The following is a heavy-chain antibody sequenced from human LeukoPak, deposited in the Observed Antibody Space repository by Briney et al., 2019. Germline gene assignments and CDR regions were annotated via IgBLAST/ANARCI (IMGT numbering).Heavy chain of an antibody. CDR1: GGSFSGYY. V-gene: IGHV4-34*01. D-gene: IGHD3-16*02. CDR3: ARLRYYDYVWGSYHYRDYYYYYMDV. CDR2: INHSGST. Sequence: SETLSLTCAVYGGSFSGYYWSWIRQPPGKGLEWIGEINHSGSTNYNPSLKSRVTISVDTSKNQFSLKLSSVTAADTAVYYCARLRYYDYVWGSYHYRDYYYYYMDVWGKGTTVTISS. J-gene: IGHJ6*03.